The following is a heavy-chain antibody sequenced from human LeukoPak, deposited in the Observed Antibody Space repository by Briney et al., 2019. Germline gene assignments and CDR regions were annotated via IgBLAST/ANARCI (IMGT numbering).Heavy chain of an antibody. CDR1: GFTFSSYE. CDR3: ARVHYNTAMVDIDY. Sequence: GGSLRLSCAASGFTFSSYEMHWVRQAPGKGLEMISYISSSGSTIYYADSVKGGFTISRDNGKNSQPLQMNSLRAEDTAVYYCARVHYNTAMVDIDYWGQGTLVTVSS. D-gene: IGHD5-18*01. CDR2: ISSSGSTI. J-gene: IGHJ4*02. V-gene: IGHV3-48*03.